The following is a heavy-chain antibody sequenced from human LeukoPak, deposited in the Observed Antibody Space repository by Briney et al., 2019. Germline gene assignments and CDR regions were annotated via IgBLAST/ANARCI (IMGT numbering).Heavy chain of an antibody. CDR3: AKEWGHVHNWFDP. Sequence: GGTLRLSWAASGFTFSSYGMSCVRQAPGKGLEWVSAISGSGGSTYYADSVKGRFTISRDNSKNTLYLQMNSLRAEDTAVYYCAKEWGHVHNWFDPWGQGTLVTVSS. CDR2: ISGSGGST. V-gene: IGHV3-23*01. J-gene: IGHJ5*02. D-gene: IGHD3-16*01. CDR1: GFTFSSYG.